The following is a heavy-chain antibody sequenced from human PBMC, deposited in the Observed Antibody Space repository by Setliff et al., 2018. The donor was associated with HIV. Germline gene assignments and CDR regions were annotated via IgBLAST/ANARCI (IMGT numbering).Heavy chain of an antibody. CDR3: VRGPQFRPH. CDR1: GFTFSSYS. J-gene: IGHJ4*02. Sequence: GESLKISCAASGFTFSSYSMNWVRQAPGKGLEWVSYISSSSSSIYHADSVKGRFTVSRDNAKNTLYLQMNRLRAEDTAVYYCVRGPQFRPHWGQGTLVTVSS. V-gene: IGHV3-48*04. CDR2: ISSSSSSI.